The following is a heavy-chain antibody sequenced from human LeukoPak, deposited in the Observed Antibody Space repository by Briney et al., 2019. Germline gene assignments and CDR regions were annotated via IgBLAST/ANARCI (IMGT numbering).Heavy chain of an antibody. CDR3: AKDKNYDILTGYFESPNWYFDL. CDR2: IYTSGST. J-gene: IGHJ2*01. CDR1: GGSISSYY. Sequence: PSETLSLTCTVSGGSISSYYWSWFRQPAGKGLEWIGRIYTSGSTNYNPSLKSRVTMSVDTSKNQFSLKLSSVTAADTAVYYCAKDKNYDILTGYFESPNWYFDLWGRGTLVTVSS. D-gene: IGHD3-9*01. V-gene: IGHV4-4*07.